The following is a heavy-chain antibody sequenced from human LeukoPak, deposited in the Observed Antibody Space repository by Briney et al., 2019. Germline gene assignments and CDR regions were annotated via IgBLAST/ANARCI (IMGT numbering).Heavy chain of an antibody. CDR3: ARDARAYRGYTNLDY. CDR2: LSCIGGYI. D-gene: IGHD5-12*01. J-gene: IGHJ4*02. Sequence: GGSLRLFCAPSGFTFSSYSMNWVRQPPGKGLAWVSSLSCIGGYIYYADSVNGPFTNTRDNTKNSPYMQMNSLRADHTAVEDCARDARAYRGYTNLDYWGQGTLVTVSS. CDR1: GFTFSSYS. V-gene: IGHV3-21*01.